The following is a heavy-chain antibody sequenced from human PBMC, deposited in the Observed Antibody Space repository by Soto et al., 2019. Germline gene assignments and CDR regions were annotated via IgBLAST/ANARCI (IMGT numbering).Heavy chain of an antibody. CDR3: ARPNNGYSYLYYFDY. V-gene: IGHV1-69*01. Sequence: QVQLVQSGAEVKKPGSSVKVSCKASGGTFSSYAISWVRQAPGQGLEWMGGIIPIFGTANYAQKFQGRVTITADESTSTAYMELSSLRSEETAVYYCARPNNGYSYLYYFDYWGQGTLVTVSS. J-gene: IGHJ4*02. CDR2: IIPIFGTA. D-gene: IGHD5-18*01. CDR1: GGTFSSYA.